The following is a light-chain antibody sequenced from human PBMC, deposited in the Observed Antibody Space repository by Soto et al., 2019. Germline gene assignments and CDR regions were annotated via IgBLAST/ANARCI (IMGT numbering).Light chain of an antibody. Sequence: DIQMTQSPSTLSASVGDRVTITCRASQSIKSWLAWYQQKPGKAPRLLIYDASSLDSGVPSRFSSSGSGTEFTLTISSLQPDDFATYYCQQYNSDSITFGQGTRLEI. V-gene: IGKV1-5*01. J-gene: IGKJ5*01. CDR1: QSIKSW. CDR2: DAS. CDR3: QQYNSDSIT.